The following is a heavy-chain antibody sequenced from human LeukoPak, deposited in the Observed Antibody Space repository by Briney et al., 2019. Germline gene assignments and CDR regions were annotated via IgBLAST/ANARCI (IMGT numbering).Heavy chain of an antibody. Sequence: PSETLSLTCTVSGGSISSSSYYWGWIRQPPGKGLEWIGSIYYSGSTYYNPSLKSRVTISVDTSKNQFSLKLSSVTAADTAVYYCARGRVGYCSSTSCWYYFDYWGQGTLVTVSS. CDR1: GGSISSSSYY. V-gene: IGHV4-39*01. CDR2: IYYSGST. CDR3: ARGRVGYCSSTSCWYYFDY. D-gene: IGHD2-2*01. J-gene: IGHJ4*02.